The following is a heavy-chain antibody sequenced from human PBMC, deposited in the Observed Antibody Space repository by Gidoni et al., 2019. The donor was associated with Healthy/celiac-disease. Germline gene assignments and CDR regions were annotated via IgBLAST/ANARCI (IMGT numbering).Heavy chain of an antibody. Sequence: QVQLQESGPGLVKPSETLSLTCTVSGGSISSYYWSWIRQPAGKGLEWIGRIYTSGSTNYNPSLKSRVTMSVDTSKNQFSLKLSSVTAADTAVYYCARDAPFKASYSSSWYEGYYYYGMDVWGQGTTVTVSS. D-gene: IGHD6-13*01. CDR1: GGSISSYY. J-gene: IGHJ6*02. V-gene: IGHV4-4*07. CDR2: IYTSGST. CDR3: ARDAPFKASYSSSWYEGYYYYGMDV.